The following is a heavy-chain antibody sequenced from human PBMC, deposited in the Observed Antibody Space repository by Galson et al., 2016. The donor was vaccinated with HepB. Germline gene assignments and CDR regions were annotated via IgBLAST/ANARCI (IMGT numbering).Heavy chain of an antibody. J-gene: IGHJ6*02. CDR2: ITSSSSTI. D-gene: IGHD6-19*01. CDR1: GFSFSSYS. Sequence: SLRLSCAASGFSFSSYSMNWVRQAPGKGLEWVSYITSSSSTIYYADSVKGRFTISRDNAKNSMFLQMNSLRDEDTAVYYFARDRGSGLFHYYGMDVWGRGTTVTVSS. V-gene: IGHV3-48*02. CDR3: ARDRGSGLFHYYGMDV.